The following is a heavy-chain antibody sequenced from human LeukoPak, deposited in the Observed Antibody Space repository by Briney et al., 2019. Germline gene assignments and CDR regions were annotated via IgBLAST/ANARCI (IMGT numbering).Heavy chain of an antibody. CDR3: ARAGPDYYDSSGQFDY. D-gene: IGHD3-22*01. CDR1: GFTFSNAW. Sequence: PGGSLRLSCAASGFTFSNAWMNWVRQAPGKGLEWVSSINWNGGSTGYADSIKGRFTISRDNDKKSLYLQMNSLRVEDTALYYCARAGPDYYDSSGQFDYWGQGTLVTVSS. J-gene: IGHJ4*02. CDR2: INWNGGST. V-gene: IGHV3-20*04.